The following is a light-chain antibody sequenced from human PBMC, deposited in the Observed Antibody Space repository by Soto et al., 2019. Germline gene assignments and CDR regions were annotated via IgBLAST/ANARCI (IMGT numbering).Light chain of an antibody. V-gene: IGLV1-51*02. CDR3: RTWDINLSAVI. CDR1: GSNIGNNY. CDR2: END. Sequence: QSVLTQPPSLSAAPGQTVTISCSGSGSNIGNNYVSWYQQFPGTAPRLLIFENDQRPSGIPDRFSGSKSGASATLGITGLQTEDEADYYCRTWDINLSAVIFGGGTKLTVL. J-gene: IGLJ2*01.